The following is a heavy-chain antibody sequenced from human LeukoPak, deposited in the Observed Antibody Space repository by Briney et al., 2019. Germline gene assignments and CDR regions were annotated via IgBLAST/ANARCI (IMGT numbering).Heavy chain of an antibody. CDR3: ARERKAGYSSGWSGYYYYYYGMDV. D-gene: IGHD6-19*01. CDR2: IYSGGST. J-gene: IGHJ6*02. Sequence: GGSLRLTCAASGFTVGSNYMSWVRQAPGKGLEWVSVIYSGGSTYYADSVKGRFTISRDNSKNTLYLQMNSLRAEDTAVYYCARERKAGYSSGWSGYYYYYYGMDVWGQGTTVTVSS. CDR1: GFTVGSNY. V-gene: IGHV3-53*01.